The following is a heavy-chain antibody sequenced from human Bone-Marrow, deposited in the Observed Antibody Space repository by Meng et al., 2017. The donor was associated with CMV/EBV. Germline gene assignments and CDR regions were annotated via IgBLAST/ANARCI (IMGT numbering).Heavy chain of an antibody. V-gene: IGHV3-33*06. D-gene: IGHD3-10*01. CDR1: GFTFSSYA. J-gene: IGHJ4*02. CDR3: AKAALWFGEFRYYFDY. CDR2: IWYDGSNK. Sequence: GGSLRLSCAASGFTFSSYAMHWVRQAPGKGLEWVAVIWYDGSNKYYADSVKGRFTISRDNSKNTLYLQMNSLRAEDTAVYYCAKAALWFGEFRYYFDYWGQGTLVTVSS.